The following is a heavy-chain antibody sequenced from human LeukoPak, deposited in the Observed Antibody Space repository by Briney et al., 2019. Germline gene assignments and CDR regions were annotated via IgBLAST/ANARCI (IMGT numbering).Heavy chain of an antibody. CDR3: ARGLTIFGVVPLMDV. CDR2: MNPNSGNT. V-gene: IGHV1-8*02. Sequence: GASVKVSCKASGYSFTDYYIHWVRQATGQGLEWMGWMNPNSGNTGYAQKFQGRVTMTRNTSISTAYMELSSLRSEDTAVYHCARGLTIFGVVPLMDVWGQGTTVTVSS. J-gene: IGHJ6*02. D-gene: IGHD3-3*01. CDR1: GYSFTDYY.